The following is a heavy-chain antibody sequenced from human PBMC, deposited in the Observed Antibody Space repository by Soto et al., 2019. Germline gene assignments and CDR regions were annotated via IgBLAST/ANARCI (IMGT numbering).Heavy chain of an antibody. V-gene: IGHV3-9*01. CDR3: AKASIFGVVRHYYGMGV. Sequence: IGYSDSLKGRFTISRDNAKNSLYLQMNSLRAEDTALYYCAKASIFGVVRHYYGMGVWGQGTTVTVSS. J-gene: IGHJ6*02. CDR2: I. D-gene: IGHD3-3*01.